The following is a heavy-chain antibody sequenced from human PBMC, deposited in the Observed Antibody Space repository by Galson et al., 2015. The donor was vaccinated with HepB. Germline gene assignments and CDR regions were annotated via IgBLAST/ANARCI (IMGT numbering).Heavy chain of an antibody. CDR2: IYYSGST. D-gene: IGHD6-19*01. V-gene: IGHV4-59*01. CDR1: GGSISSYY. Sequence: ETLSLTCTVSGGSISSYYWSWIRQPPGKGLEWIGYIYYSGSTNYNPSLKSRVTISVDTSKNQFSLKLSSVTAADTAVYYCARDGLVGYSSGWYRNPTYYYYGMDVWGQGTTVTVSS. CDR3: ARDGLVGYSSGWYRNPTYYYYGMDV. J-gene: IGHJ6*02.